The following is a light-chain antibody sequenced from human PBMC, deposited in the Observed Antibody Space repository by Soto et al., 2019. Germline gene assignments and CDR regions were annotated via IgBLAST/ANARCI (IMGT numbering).Light chain of an antibody. CDR3: ASYRRTGTLV. CDR1: SSDVGGYNY. CDR2: EVN. J-gene: IGLJ3*02. V-gene: IGLV2-14*01. Sequence: QSALTQPASVSGSPGQSITISCTGTSSDVGGYNYVSWYQQHPGKAPKLMIYEVNNRPSGVSHRFSGSKSGNTASLTISGLQAEDEADYYCASYRRTGTLVFGGGTKLTVL.